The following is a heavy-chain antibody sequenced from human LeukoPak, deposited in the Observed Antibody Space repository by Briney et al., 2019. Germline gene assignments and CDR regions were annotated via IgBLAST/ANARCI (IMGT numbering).Heavy chain of an antibody. CDR2: IWYDGSNK. J-gene: IGHJ6*02. V-gene: IGHV3-33*01. Sequence: PGGSLRLSCAASGFTFSSYGMHWVRQAPGKGLEWVAVIWYDGSNKYYADSVKGRFTISRDNSKNTLYLQMNSLRAEDTAVYYCARDWDPDCSGGSCYGMDVWGQGTTVTVSS. D-gene: IGHD2-15*01. CDR1: GFTFSSYG. CDR3: ARDWDPDCSGGSCYGMDV.